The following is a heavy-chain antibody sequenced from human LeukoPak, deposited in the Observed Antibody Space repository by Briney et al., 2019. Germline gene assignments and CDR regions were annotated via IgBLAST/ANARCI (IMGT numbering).Heavy chain of an antibody. CDR2: IRSSGTTI. J-gene: IGHJ4*02. Sequence: GALRLSCVASGFTFSDYYMSWIRQAPGKGLEWVSYIRSSGTTIHYADSVKGRFTISRDNAKNSLYLQMNSLRAEDTAVYYCARDGSGSYYGYWGQGTLVTVSS. CDR3: ARDGSGSYYGY. D-gene: IGHD1-26*01. CDR1: GFTFSDYY. V-gene: IGHV3-11*04.